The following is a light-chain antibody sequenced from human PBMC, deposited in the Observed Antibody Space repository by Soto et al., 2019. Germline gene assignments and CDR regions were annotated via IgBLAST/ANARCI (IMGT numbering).Light chain of an antibody. Sequence: EIVLTQSPDTLSLSPGESATLSCRASQSVRSSYLAWYQQTPGQTPRLLIYGASTRATGIPARFSGSGSGTEFTLIISSLQSEDSAVYYCQQYNSWLWTFGQGTKVDIK. V-gene: IGKV3-15*01. J-gene: IGKJ1*01. CDR3: QQYNSWLWT. CDR2: GAS. CDR1: QSVRSSY.